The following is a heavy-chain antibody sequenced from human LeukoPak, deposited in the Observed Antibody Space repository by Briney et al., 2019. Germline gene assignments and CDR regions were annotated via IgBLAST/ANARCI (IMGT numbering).Heavy chain of an antibody. V-gene: IGHV3-30*18. D-gene: IGHD3-22*01. CDR1: GFTFSSYG. J-gene: IGHJ4*02. CDR2: ISYDGSTK. CDR3: AKEFSGYLASFEY. Sequence: GGSPRLSCAASGFTFSSYGMHWVRQAPGKGLEWVAFISYDGSTKYYADSVEGRFTISRDNSKNRLYLQMNSLRAEDTAVYYCAKEFSGYLASFEYWGQGTLVTVSS.